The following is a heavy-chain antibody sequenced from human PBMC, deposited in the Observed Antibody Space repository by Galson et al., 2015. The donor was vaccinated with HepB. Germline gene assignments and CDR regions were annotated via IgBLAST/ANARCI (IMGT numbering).Heavy chain of an antibody. CDR1: GFTFSQSW. Sequence: SLRLSCAASGFTFSQSWMTWIRQPPGKGLEWVANMNQDESVKNYVDPVKGRFTISRDNAKNSLYLQMNSLRDEDTAMYYCARGHYGMDVWGQGTTVTV. V-gene: IGHV3-7*03. CDR2: MNQDESVK. J-gene: IGHJ6*02. CDR3: ARGHYGMDV.